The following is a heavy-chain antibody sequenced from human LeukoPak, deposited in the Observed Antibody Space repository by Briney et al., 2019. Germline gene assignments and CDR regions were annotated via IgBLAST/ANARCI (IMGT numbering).Heavy chain of an antibody. CDR3: TRARVQVPAAIGY. CDR1: GYTFTGYY. J-gene: IGHJ4*02. D-gene: IGHD2-2*02. V-gene: IGHV1-2*02. Sequence: ASVKVSCEASGYTFTGYYMHWVREAPGQGREWMGWINPNRGGTNYAQKLQGRVTMTRDTSISTAYMGLSRLRSDDTAVYDCTRARVQVPAAIGYCGQGTLVTVSS. CDR2: INPNRGGT.